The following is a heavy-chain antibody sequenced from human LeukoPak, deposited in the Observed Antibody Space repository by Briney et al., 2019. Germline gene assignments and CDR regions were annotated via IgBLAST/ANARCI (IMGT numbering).Heavy chain of an antibody. V-gene: IGHV3-48*01. CDR3: ARPTRPYDSFDP. CDR2: IRSSSGSI. Sequence: PGGSLRLSCAASGFTFSSYSMNWVRQAPGKGLEWVSYIRSSSGSIYYADSVQGRFTMSRDDAKNSLYLQMNSLRAEDTAVYYCARPTRPYDSFDPWGQGTLVTVSS. CDR1: GFTFSSYS. J-gene: IGHJ5*02. D-gene: IGHD3-3*01.